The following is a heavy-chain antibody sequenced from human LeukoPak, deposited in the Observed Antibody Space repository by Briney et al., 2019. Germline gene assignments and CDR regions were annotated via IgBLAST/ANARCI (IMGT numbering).Heavy chain of an antibody. D-gene: IGHD4-11*01. CDR1: GFTFSSFF. Sequence: GGSLRLSCAASGFTFSSFFMNWVRQAPGKGLEWVSGVSGSGVSRDYADSVKGRFTISRDNSKNTVLLQMDSLRAEDTAIYYCTKRSGVYSDNSGVFDYWGQGALVTVSS. V-gene: IGHV3-23*01. CDR3: TKRSGVYSDNSGVFDY. J-gene: IGHJ4*02. CDR2: VSGSGVSR.